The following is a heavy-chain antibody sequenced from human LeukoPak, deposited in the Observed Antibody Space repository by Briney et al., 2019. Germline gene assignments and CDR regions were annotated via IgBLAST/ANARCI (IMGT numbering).Heavy chain of an antibody. CDR2: IKAGNGNT. V-gene: IGHV1-3*01. CDR3: ARDPRNYYGSGSYSGAFDI. Sequence: GSVEGSFKASGYHFTSYAMQWGRPAPGQRGGWMGWIKAGNGNTKYSQKFQGRVTITRDTSASTAYMELSSLRSEDTAVYYCARDPRNYYGSGSYSGAFDIWGQGTMVTVSS. J-gene: IGHJ3*02. CDR1: GYHFTSYA. D-gene: IGHD3-10*01.